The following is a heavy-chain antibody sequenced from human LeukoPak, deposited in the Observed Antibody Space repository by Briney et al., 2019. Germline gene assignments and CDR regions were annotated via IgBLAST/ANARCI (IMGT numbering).Heavy chain of an antibody. CDR1: GFTFSSYS. D-gene: IGHD5-24*01. J-gene: IGHJ3*02. V-gene: IGHV3-48*01. CDR3: ASTSWLQFNAFDI. Sequence: PGGSLRLSCAASGFTFSSYSMNWVRQAPGKGLGWVSYISSSSSTIYYADSVKGRFTISRDNAKNSLYLQMNSLRAEDTAVYYCASTSWLQFNAFDIWGQGTMVTVSS. CDR2: ISSSSSTI.